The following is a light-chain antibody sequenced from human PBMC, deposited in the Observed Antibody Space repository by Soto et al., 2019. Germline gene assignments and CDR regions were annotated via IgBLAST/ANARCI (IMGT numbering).Light chain of an antibody. V-gene: IGKV1-27*01. CDR1: QDISNY. CDR3: QKYNDAPRT. J-gene: IGKJ3*01. Sequence: DIDMTQSPSSLSASVGDRVTITCRASQDISNYLAWYQQKPGKVPKLLIYAASTLQSGVPSRFSGSGSGTDFTLTISSLQAEDVATYYCQKYNDAPRTFGPGNKVDIK. CDR2: AAS.